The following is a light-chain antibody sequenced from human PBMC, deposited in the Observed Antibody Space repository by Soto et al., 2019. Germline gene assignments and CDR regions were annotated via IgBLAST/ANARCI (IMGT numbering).Light chain of an antibody. CDR2: GAS. V-gene: IGKV3-20*01. CDR3: QQYGTSTLT. J-gene: IGKJ5*01. Sequence: EIVLTQSPGTLSLSPWERATLSCMASQSVSSSYLAWYHHKPGQAPRLLIYGASSRATGIPDRFSGSGSGTEFILIISRLEPEDFAVYYCQQYGTSTLTFGQGTRLEIK. CDR1: QSVSSSY.